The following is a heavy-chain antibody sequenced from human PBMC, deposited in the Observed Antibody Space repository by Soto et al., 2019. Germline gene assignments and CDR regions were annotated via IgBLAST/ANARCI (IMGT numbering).Heavy chain of an antibody. CDR1: GFTFSSYA. CDR2: ISGSGGST. CDR3: AKDIVVGVLSWPFDY. Sequence: EVQLLESGGGLVQPGGSLRLSCAASGFTFSSYAMSWVRQAPGKGLEWVSAISGSGGSTYYADSVKGRYTISRDNSKNTLYLQMNSLRAEDTAVYYCAKDIVVGVLSWPFDYWGQGTLVTVSS. J-gene: IGHJ4*02. V-gene: IGHV3-23*01. D-gene: IGHD2-15*01.